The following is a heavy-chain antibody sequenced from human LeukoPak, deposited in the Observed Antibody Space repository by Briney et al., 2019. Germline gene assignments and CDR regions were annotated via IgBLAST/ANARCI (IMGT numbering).Heavy chain of an antibody. J-gene: IGHJ5*02. Sequence: GGSLRLSCTASGFTFGDYAMSWVRQAPGKGREWVGFIRSKVYGGTAEYAASVKGRFTISRDDSKSIAYLQMNSLKSEDTAVYYCTRAPYYYGSGSNYYRFDPWGQGTLVTVSS. D-gene: IGHD3-10*01. V-gene: IGHV3-49*04. CDR3: TRAPYYYGSGSNYYRFDP. CDR1: GFTFGDYA. CDR2: IRSKVYGGTA.